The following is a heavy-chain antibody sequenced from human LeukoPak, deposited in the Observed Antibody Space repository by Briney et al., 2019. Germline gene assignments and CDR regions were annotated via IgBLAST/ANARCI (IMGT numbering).Heavy chain of an antibody. CDR2: ISRDGYTQ. V-gene: IGHV3-30*02. Sequence: GGSLRLSCAAAALTFTTSEFHWVRQAPGKGLEWLAFISRDGYTQFYPDSVKGRFTISRDNSKNTLYLLMNSLRSEDTAVYYCARLLQQWPPINFDCWGQGTLVTVSS. CDR3: ARLLQQWPPINFDC. D-gene: IGHD5-18*01. J-gene: IGHJ4*02. CDR1: ALTFTTSE.